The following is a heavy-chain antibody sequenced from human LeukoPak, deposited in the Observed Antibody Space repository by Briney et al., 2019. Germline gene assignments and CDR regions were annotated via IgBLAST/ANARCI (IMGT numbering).Heavy chain of an antibody. Sequence: PGGSLRLSCAASGFTVSSNYMSWVRQAPGKGLEWVSVIYSGGSTYYADSVKGRFTISRDNAKNSLYLRMNSLRAEDTAVYYCARAPRKIVGASDYWGQGTLVTVSS. D-gene: IGHD1-26*01. CDR1: GFTVSSNY. J-gene: IGHJ4*02. V-gene: IGHV3-53*01. CDR3: ARAPRKIVGASDY. CDR2: IYSGGST.